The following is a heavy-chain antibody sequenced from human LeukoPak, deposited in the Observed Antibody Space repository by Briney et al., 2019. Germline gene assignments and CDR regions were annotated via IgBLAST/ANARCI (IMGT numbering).Heavy chain of an antibody. Sequence: SVKVSCKASGGTFSSYAISWVRQAPGQGLEWMGRIIPILGIANYAQKFQGRVTITADKSTSTAYMELSSLRSEDTAVYYCARVHVGNWFDPWGQGTLVTVSS. V-gene: IGHV1-69*04. CDR3: ARVHVGNWFDP. CDR2: IIPILGIA. J-gene: IGHJ5*02. D-gene: IGHD1-26*01. CDR1: GGTFSSYA.